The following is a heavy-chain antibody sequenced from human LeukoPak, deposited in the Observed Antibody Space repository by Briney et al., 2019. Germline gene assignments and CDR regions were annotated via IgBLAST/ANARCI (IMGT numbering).Heavy chain of an antibody. D-gene: IGHD2-15*01. Sequence: SEALSLTCSGSGGSISSGGYYWGGIRQPPGKGLEWIGSIYYSGSTYYNPSLKSRVTISVDTSKNQFSLKLSSVTAADTAVYYCARHYLCSGGSCYSLGFDPWGQGTLVTVSS. J-gene: IGHJ5*02. CDR3: ARHYLCSGGSCYSLGFDP. V-gene: IGHV4-39*01. CDR2: IYYSGST. CDR1: GGSISSGGYY.